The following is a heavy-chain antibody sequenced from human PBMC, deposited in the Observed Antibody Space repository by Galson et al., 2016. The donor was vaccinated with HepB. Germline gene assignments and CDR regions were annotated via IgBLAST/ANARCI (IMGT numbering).Heavy chain of an antibody. Sequence: SETLSLTCTVSGVSISSHYWSWIRQPPGKGLEWIGYIYYRGATDYNPPLKSRVTISVDTSRNQFSLKLRSVTAADTAVYFCASLFYASGRDRYAFDILGQGTMVTVSS. CDR1: GVSISSHY. CDR2: IYYRGAT. CDR3: ASLFYASGRDRYAFDI. J-gene: IGHJ3*02. D-gene: IGHD3-10*01. V-gene: IGHV4-59*11.